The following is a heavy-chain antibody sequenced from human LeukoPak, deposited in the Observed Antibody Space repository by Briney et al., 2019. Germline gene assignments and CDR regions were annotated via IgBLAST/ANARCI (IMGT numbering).Heavy chain of an antibody. CDR2: IYISGST. J-gene: IGHJ4*02. D-gene: IGHD3-10*01. V-gene: IGHV4-4*07. CDR1: GASIGDYY. CDR3: ARLAGRGSFDY. Sequence: SETLSLTCTVSGASIGDYYWNWIRQPAGKGLEWIGRIYISGSTNYNPSLRSRVTMSIGTSKNQFSLKLTSMTAADSAVYYCARLAGRGSFDYWGQGTLVTVSS.